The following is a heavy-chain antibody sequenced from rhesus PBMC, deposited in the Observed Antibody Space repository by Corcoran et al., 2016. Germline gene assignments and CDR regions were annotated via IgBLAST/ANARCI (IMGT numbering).Heavy chain of an antibody. CDR2: IYGGSGST. J-gene: IGHJ6*01. D-gene: IGHD6-43*01. CDR3: ARGAAANYGLDS. Sequence: QVQLQESDPGLVKPSETLPLTCAVSGASISSNSWSWIRQPPGKGLEWIGYIYGGSGSTSYNPSLKSRVTISKDTSKNQFSLKLSSVTAADTAVYYCARGAAANYGLDSWGQGVVVTVSS. V-gene: IGHV4-147*01. CDR1: GASISSNS.